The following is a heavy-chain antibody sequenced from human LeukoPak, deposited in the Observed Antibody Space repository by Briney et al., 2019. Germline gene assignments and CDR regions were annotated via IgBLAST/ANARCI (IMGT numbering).Heavy chain of an antibody. Sequence: TSQTLSLTCTVSGGSISSGGHFWSWIRQHPGKGLEWIGHIYYSGTTYYNPSLKSQLTISVDTSENQFSLKVNSVTAADTAVYYCARGYNRFGDLGWFDPWGQGTQVIVSS. D-gene: IGHD3-10*01. V-gene: IGHV4-31*01. J-gene: IGHJ5*02. CDR2: IYYSGTT. CDR1: GGSISSGGHF. CDR3: ARGYNRFGDLGWFDP.